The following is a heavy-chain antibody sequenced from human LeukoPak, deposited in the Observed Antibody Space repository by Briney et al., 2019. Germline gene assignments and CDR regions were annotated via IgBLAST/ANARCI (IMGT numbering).Heavy chain of an antibody. J-gene: IGHJ4*02. V-gene: IGHV1-46*01. CDR2: TDPIGGST. CDR3: ARWTTTYLDY. CDR1: GFTFTNYY. Sequence: ASVKVPCKASGFTFTNYYIHWVRQAPGQGLEWMGITDPIGGSTNYAQKFQGRVTMTRDTSTSTVYMELSSLRSEDSAVYYCARWTTTYLDYWGQGTLVTVSS. D-gene: IGHD4-11*01.